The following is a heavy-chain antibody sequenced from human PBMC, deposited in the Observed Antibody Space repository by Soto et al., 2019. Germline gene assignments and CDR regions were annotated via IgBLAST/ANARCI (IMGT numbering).Heavy chain of an antibody. Sequence: GGSLRLSCAASGFTVSSNYMSWVRQAPGKGLEWVSVIYSGGSTYYADSVKGRFTISRHNSKNTLYLQMNSLIAEDTAVYYCARVISGTVTTGYYYMDVWGKGTTVTVSS. D-gene: IGHD4-17*01. CDR2: IYSGGST. J-gene: IGHJ6*03. CDR1: GFTVSSNY. CDR3: ARVISGTVTTGYYYMDV. V-gene: IGHV3-53*04.